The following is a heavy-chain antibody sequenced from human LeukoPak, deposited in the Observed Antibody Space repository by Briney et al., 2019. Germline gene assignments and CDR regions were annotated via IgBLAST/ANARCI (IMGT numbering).Heavy chain of an antibody. V-gene: IGHV7-4-1*02. CDR2: INTNTGIP. CDR3: ARVSGQIMFYFNFSS. Sequence: ASVKVSCKASGYSFTKYAMNWVRQAPGQGLEWMGWINTNTGIPTYAQDFTGRFVFSLDTSVSTAYLQISSLKAEDTAVYYCARVSGQIMFYFNFSSWGQGTLVTVSS. J-gene: IGHJ4*02. CDR1: GYSFTKYA. D-gene: IGHD3-10*01.